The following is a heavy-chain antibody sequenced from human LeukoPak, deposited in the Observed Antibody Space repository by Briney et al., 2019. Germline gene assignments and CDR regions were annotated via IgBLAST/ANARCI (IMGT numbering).Heavy chain of an antibody. D-gene: IGHD3-22*01. J-gene: IGHJ4*02. V-gene: IGHV3-30*02. Sequence: GGSLRLSCAASGFTFSSYGMHWVRQAPGKGLEWVAFIRYDGSNKYYADSVKGRFTISRDNSKNTLYLQMNSLRAEDTAVYYCAKDTYYYDSSGYSGYWGQGILVTVSS. CDR2: IRYDGSNK. CDR3: AKDTYYYDSSGYSGY. CDR1: GFTFSSYG.